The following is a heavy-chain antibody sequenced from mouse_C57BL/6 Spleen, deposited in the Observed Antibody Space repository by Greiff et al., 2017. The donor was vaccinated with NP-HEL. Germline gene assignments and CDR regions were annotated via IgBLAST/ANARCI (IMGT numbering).Heavy chain of an antibody. Sequence: VQLQQSGPELVKPGASVKIPCKASGYTFTDYNMDWVKQSHGKSLEWIGDINPNNGGTIYNQKFKGKATLTVDKSSSTAYMELRSLTSEDTAVYYCARSPFITTVVEGYFDVWGTGTTVTVSS. CDR2: INPNNGGT. J-gene: IGHJ1*03. CDR1: GYTFTDYN. CDR3: ARSPFITTVVEGYFDV. D-gene: IGHD1-1*01. V-gene: IGHV1-18*01.